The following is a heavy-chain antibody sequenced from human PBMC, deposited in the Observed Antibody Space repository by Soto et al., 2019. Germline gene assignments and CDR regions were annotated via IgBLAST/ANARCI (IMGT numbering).Heavy chain of an antibody. Sequence: QVQLVQSGAEVKKPGSSVKVSCKASGGTFSSYAISWVRQAPGQGLEWMGGIIPIFGTANYAQKFQGRVTITADESTSTAYMELSSLRSEDTAVYYCARVYRDGYNWMYYFDYWGQGTLVTVSS. CDR3: ARVYRDGYNWMYYFDY. J-gene: IGHJ4*02. CDR2: IIPIFGTA. D-gene: IGHD5-12*01. V-gene: IGHV1-69*12. CDR1: GGTFSSYA.